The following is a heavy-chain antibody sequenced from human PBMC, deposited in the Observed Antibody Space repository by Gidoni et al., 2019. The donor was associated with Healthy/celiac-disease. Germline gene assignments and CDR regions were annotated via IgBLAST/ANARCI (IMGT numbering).Heavy chain of an antibody. CDR1: GFTFSSYG. Sequence: QVQLVESGGGVVQPGRSLRLSCAASGFTFSSYGMHWVRQAPGKGLEWVAVISYDGSNKYYADSVKGRFTISRDNSKNTLYLQMNSLRAEDTAVYYCAKGGWNDAYYYGMDVWGQGTTVTVSS. CDR3: AKGGWNDAYYYGMDV. D-gene: IGHD1-1*01. J-gene: IGHJ6*02. CDR2: ISYDGSNK. V-gene: IGHV3-30*18.